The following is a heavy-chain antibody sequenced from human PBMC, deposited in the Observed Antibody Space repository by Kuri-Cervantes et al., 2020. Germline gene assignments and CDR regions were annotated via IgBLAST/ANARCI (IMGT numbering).Heavy chain of an antibody. CDR1: GGSISSYY. CDR3: ARETGWFDP. V-gene: IGHV4-59*01. CDR2: IYYSGST. Sequence: SETLSLTCTVTGGSISSYYWSWIRQPPGKGLEWIGYIYYSGSTNYNPSLKSRVTISVDTSKNQFSLKLSSVTAADTAVYYCARETGWFDPWGQGALVTVSS. J-gene: IGHJ5*02. D-gene: IGHD1-1*01.